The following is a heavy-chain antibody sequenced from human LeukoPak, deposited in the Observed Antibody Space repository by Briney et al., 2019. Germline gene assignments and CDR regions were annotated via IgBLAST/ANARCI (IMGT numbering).Heavy chain of an antibody. V-gene: IGHV4-39*01. Sequence: SETLSLTCTVSGGSIRSSSYYWGWIRQPPGKGLEWIGSIYYSGSTYYNASLKSRGTISVDTSKNQFSLKLNSVTAADTAVYFCARLLQSPDAFDIWGQGTMVIVSS. CDR3: ARLLQSPDAFDI. J-gene: IGHJ3*02. CDR2: IYYSGST. CDR1: GGSIRSSSYY.